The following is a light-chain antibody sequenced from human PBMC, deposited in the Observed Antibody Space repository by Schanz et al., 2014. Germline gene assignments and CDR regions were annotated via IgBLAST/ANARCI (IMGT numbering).Light chain of an antibody. J-gene: IGLJ2*01. CDR2: DVT. Sequence: QSALTQPASVSGSPGQSITISCTGTSRDVGSYNFVSWYQQHPGKAPKLMIYDVTKRPSGVPDRFSGSKSGNTASLTVSGLQAEDEADYYCSSYAGSNNPVVFGGGTKLTVL. CDR1: SRDVGSYNF. CDR3: SSYAGSNNPVV. V-gene: IGLV2-8*01.